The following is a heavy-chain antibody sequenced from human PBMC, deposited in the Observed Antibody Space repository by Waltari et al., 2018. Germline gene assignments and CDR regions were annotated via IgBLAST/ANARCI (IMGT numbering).Heavy chain of an antibody. V-gene: IGHV1-8*03. CDR3: ARASCSGGSCHDDY. J-gene: IGHJ4*02. CDR2: MNPNSGNT. D-gene: IGHD2-15*01. Sequence: QVQLVQSGAEVKKPGASVTVSCKASGYTFTSYDINWVRQATGQGLEWMGWMNPNSGNTGYAQKFQGRVTITRNTSISTAYMEMSSLRSEDTAVYYCARASCSGGSCHDDYWGQGTLVTVSS. CDR1: GYTFTSYD.